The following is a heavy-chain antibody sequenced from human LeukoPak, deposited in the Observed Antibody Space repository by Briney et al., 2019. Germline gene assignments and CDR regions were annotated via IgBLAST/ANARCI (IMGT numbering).Heavy chain of an antibody. D-gene: IGHD3-10*01. CDR2: IKSKTDGGTT. CDR3: IRLWFGEFI. J-gene: IGHJ3*02. Sequence: PGGSLRLSCAASGFTFSSYEFNWVRQAPGKGLEWVGRIKSKTDGGTTDYAAPVKGRFTISRDDSKNTLYLQMNSLKTEDTAVYYCIRLWFGEFIWGQGTMVSVSS. CDR1: GFTFSSYE. V-gene: IGHV3-15*01.